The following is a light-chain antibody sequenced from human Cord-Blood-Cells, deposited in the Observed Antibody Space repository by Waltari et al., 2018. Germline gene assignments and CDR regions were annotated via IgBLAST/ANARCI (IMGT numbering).Light chain of an antibody. CDR2: KAS. V-gene: IGKV1-5*03. J-gene: IGKJ1*01. CDR3: QQYNSYSRT. Sequence: DIKMTQSPSTLSASVGDRVTITCRASQSISSWLAWYQQKPGKAPKLLIYKASSLESGVPSRFSGSGSGTEFTLTISSLQPDDFATYYCQQYNSYSRTFGQGTKVGIK. CDR1: QSISSW.